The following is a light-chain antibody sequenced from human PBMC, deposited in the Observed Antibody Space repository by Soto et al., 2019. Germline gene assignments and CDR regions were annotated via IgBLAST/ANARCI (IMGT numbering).Light chain of an antibody. CDR2: EGT. CDR1: SRYVLTYNL. V-gene: IGLV2-23*03. J-gene: IGLJ1*01. CDR3: YSFAGSTTFSYV. Sequence: CVLTQPVSGTGSPGQWINISCTGTSRYVLTYNLVSWYQQHPGKAPTVLIYEGTKRPSGVSNRFSGSKSGNTASLTISGLQTEDEADYYCYSFAGSTTFSYVLGTGTKVIV.